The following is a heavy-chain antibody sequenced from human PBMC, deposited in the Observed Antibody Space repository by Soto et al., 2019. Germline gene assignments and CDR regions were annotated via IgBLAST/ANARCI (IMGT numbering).Heavy chain of an antibody. Sequence: GSLRLSCAASGFTFSSYGMHWVRQAPGKGLEWVAVISYDGSNKYYADSVKGRFTISRDNSKNTLYLQMNSLRAEDTAVYYCAKDLVYLVYYYYYGMDVWGQGTTVTVSS. CDR2: ISYDGSNK. D-gene: IGHD1-20*01. J-gene: IGHJ6*02. V-gene: IGHV3-30*18. CDR3: AKDLVYLVYYYYYGMDV. CDR1: GFTFSSYG.